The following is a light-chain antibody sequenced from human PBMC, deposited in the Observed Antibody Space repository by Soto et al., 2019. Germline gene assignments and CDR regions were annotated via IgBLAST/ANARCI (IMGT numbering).Light chain of an antibody. CDR3: QAYDYSLTAAV. CDR1: TSNLGAGYD. Sequence: QSVLTQPPSVSGAPGQRVTLSCTGNTSNLGAGYDVHWYQQLPGAAPKLVIFGNRNRPSGVPERFSGSKSGTSASLAITGLQAEDEADFYCQAYDYSLTAAVFGGGTKVTVL. J-gene: IGLJ3*02. CDR2: GNR. V-gene: IGLV1-40*01.